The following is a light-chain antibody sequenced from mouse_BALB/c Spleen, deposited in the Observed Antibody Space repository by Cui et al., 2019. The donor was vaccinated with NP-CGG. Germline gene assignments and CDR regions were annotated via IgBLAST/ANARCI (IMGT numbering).Light chain of an antibody. CDR2: GTN. CDR3: ALWYSNHWV. Sequence: QAFVTHESAPTTSPGETVTLTCRSSTGAVTTSNYANWVQEKPDHLFTGLIGGTNNRPPGVPARFSGSLIGDKAALTITGAQTEDEAIYFCALWYSNHWVFGGGTKLTVL. CDR1: TGAVTTSNY. J-gene: IGLJ1*01. V-gene: IGLV1*01.